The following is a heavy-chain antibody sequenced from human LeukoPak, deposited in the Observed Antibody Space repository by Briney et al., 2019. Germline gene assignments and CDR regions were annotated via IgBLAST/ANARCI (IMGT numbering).Heavy chain of an antibody. CDR2: INPNSGGT. Sequence: ASVKVSCKASGYTFTGYYMHWVRQAPGQGLEWMGWINPNSGGTNYAQKFQGRVTMTRDTSISTAYMELSRLRSDDTAVYYCARDRRSYNWNHAGDYWGQGTLVTVSS. V-gene: IGHV1-2*02. D-gene: IGHD1-14*01. J-gene: IGHJ4*02. CDR1: GYTFTGYY. CDR3: ARDRRSYNWNHAGDY.